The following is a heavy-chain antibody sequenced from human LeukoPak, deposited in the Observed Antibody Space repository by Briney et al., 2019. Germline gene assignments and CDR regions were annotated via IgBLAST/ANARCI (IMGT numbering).Heavy chain of an antibody. D-gene: IGHD3-3*01. CDR1: GDSFSKYY. CDR3: AREVVLDFWSGYIVDY. J-gene: IGHJ4*02. V-gene: IGHV4-4*07. Sequence: SETLFLTCSVSGDSFSKYYWSWIRQPAGKGLEWIGRIYSSGSTNYNPSLKSRVTMSVDTSKNQFSLKVNSVTAADTAVYYCAREVVLDFWSGYIVDYWGQGTLVTVSS. CDR2: IYSSGST.